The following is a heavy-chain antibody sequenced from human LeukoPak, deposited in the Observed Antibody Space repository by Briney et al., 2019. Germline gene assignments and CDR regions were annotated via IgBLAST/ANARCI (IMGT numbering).Heavy chain of an antibody. CDR3: GRDENGDVWGGLRA. D-gene: IGHD3-16*01. J-gene: IGHJ5*02. Sequence: SETLSLTCTVSGGSISSSSYYWGWIREPPGKGLEWIGNIHYSGSTYYNPSLESRVTMSLDTSKNQFSLKLSSVTAADTAVYYCGRDENGDVWGGLRAWGQGTLVTVSS. CDR2: IHYSGST. V-gene: IGHV4-39*07. CDR1: GGSISSSSYY.